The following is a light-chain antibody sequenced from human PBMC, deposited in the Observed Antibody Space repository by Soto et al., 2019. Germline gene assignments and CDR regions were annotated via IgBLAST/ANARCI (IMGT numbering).Light chain of an antibody. J-gene: IGKJ2*01. CDR1: QSVSRN. CDR3: QQRDDLYT. V-gene: IGKV3-11*01. Sequence: EIVMTQSPATLSVSPGERATLSCRASQSVSRNLAWYQQKPGQPPRLLISDGSNRASGIPARFVGSGSGTDFTLTITGLQPEDFAVYFCQQRDDLYTFGQGTKLQIK. CDR2: DGS.